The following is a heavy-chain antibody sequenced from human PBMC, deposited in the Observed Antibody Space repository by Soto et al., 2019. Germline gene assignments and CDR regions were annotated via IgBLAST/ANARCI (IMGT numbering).Heavy chain of an antibody. D-gene: IGHD5-18*01. CDR1: GGSISSGGYY. J-gene: IGHJ4*02. V-gene: IGHV4-31*03. CDR2: IYYSGST. Sequence: QVQLQESGPGLVKPSQTLSLTCTVSGGSISSGGYYWSWIRQHPGKGLEWIGYIYYSGSTYYNPSLKGRVTISVDTSKNQFSLKLSSVTAADTAVYYCARSRSVDTAMVYGYWGQGTLVTVSS. CDR3: ARSRSVDTAMVYGY.